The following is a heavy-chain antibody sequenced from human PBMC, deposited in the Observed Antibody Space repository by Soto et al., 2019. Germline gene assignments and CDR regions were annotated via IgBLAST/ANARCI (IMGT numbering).Heavy chain of an antibody. V-gene: IGHV2-5*02. D-gene: IGHD4-17*01. Sequence: QITLMESGPTPVKPTQTLTLTCTFTGFSFSINGVAVGWIRQPQGQALEWLALIYWADDQRYNPSLKNRLTITTDTVRNQFVLTMTATDTVLTTTYFCAYKGDDYRGFKSWGHGSLVTVSS. CDR2: IYWADDQ. CDR1: GFSFSINGVA. CDR3: AYKGDDYRGFKS. J-gene: IGHJ5*01.